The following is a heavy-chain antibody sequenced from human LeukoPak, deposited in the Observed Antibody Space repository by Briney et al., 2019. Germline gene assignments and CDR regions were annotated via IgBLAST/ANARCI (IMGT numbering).Heavy chain of an antibody. V-gene: IGHV5-51*01. Sequence: GESLKISCKGSGYSFTSYEIGWVRQMPGKGLEWMGIIYLGDSDTRYSPSFQGQVTISADKSISTAYLQWSSLKASDTAMYYCARMSQQRTFDYWGQGTLGTVSS. J-gene: IGHJ4*02. CDR3: ARMSQQRTFDY. D-gene: IGHD6-25*01. CDR2: IYLGDSDT. CDR1: GYSFTSYE.